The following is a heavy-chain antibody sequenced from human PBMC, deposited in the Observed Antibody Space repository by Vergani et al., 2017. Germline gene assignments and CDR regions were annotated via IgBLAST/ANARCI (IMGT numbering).Heavy chain of an antibody. CDR2: IIPILGIA. V-gene: IGHV1-69*02. CDR1: GGTFSSYT. D-gene: IGHD3-10*01. Sequence: QVQLVQSGAEVKKPGSSVKVSCKASGGTFSSYTISWVRQAPGQGLEWMGRIIPILGIANYAQKFQGRVTITADKSTSTAYMELSSLRSEDTAVYYCARAGSGSYGWFDPWGQGTLVTVSS. CDR3: ARAGSGSYGWFDP. J-gene: IGHJ5*02.